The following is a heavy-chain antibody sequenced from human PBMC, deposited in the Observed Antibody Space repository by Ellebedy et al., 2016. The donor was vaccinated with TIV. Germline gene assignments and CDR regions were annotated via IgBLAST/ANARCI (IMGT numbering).Heavy chain of an antibody. D-gene: IGHD6-19*01. CDR1: GGSISSYY. Sequence: SETLSLXCTVSGGSISSYYWSWIRQPPGKGLEWIGYIYYSGSTNYNPSLKSRVTISVDTSKNQFSLKLSSVTAADTAVYYCAREGVAGFPFDYWGQGTLVTVSS. V-gene: IGHV4-59*01. CDR3: AREGVAGFPFDY. J-gene: IGHJ4*02. CDR2: IYYSGST.